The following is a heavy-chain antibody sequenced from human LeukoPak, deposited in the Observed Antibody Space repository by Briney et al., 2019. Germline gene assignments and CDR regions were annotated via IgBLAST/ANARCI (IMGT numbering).Heavy chain of an antibody. D-gene: IGHD3-10*01. CDR3: AKLKGWYGEGYFDY. CDR2: IYSNGRT. CDR1: GFAVSSNY. Sequence: GGSLRLSCAASGFAVSSNYMSWVRQAPGKGLEWVSVIYSNGRTYYADSVKGRFTISRDISKNTLFLQMTSLRAEDTAVYYCAKLKGWYGEGYFDYWGQGTLVTVSS. J-gene: IGHJ4*02. V-gene: IGHV3-53*01.